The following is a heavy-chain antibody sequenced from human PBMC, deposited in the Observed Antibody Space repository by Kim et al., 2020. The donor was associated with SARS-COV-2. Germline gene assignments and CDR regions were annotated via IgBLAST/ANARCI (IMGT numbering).Heavy chain of an antibody. D-gene: IGHD3-9*01. J-gene: IGHJ4*02. CDR1: GFTFSSYA. CDR3: ARDGDTDYDILTGHPYY. Sequence: GGSLRLSCAASGFTFSSYAMHWVRPAPGKGLEWVAVISYDGSNKYYADSVKGRFTISRDNSKNTLYLQMNSLRAEDTAVYYCARDGDTDYDILTGHPYYWGQGTLVTVSS. V-gene: IGHV3-30*04. CDR2: ISYDGSNK.